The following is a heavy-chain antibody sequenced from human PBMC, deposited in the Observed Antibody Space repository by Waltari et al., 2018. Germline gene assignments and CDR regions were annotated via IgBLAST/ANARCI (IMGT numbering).Heavy chain of an antibody. Sequence: EVQLVESGGGLVQPGGSLILSCAVSEFPFMTYWMTWVRQASGRGLEWVANINYDGSEKNYVDSVKGRFTISRDNARNSLYLQMNSLRAEDTAVYYCATYRWLGYWGQGTLVTVSS. CDR3: ATYRWLGY. V-gene: IGHV3-7*03. CDR2: INYDGSEK. CDR1: EFPFMTYW. J-gene: IGHJ4*02. D-gene: IGHD3-10*01.